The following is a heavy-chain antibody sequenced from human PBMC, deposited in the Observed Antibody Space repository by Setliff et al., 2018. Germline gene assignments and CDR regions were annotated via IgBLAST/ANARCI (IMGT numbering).Heavy chain of an antibody. CDR2: IYYSGST. CDR1: GGSISSHY. D-gene: IGHD2-2*01. V-gene: IGHV4-59*08. Sequence: SETLSLTCTVSGGSISSHYWSWIRQPPGKGLEWIGYIYYSGSTNYNPSLKSRVTISVDTSKNQFSLKLNYVTAADTAVYYCARALGYCSRTSCYADAFDIWGQGTMVT. CDR3: ARALGYCSRTSCYADAFDI. J-gene: IGHJ3*02.